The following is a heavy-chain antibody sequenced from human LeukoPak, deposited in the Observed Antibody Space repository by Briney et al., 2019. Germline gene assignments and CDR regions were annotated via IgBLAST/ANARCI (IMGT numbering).Heavy chain of an antibody. Sequence: GRSLRLACAASGITFSSYGMRWVRQPPGNGLEWVAVISYDGSNKYYADSVKGRFTISRDNSKNTLYLQMNSLRAEDTAVYYCAKSYSSSGYPWHFDYWGQGTLVTVSS. J-gene: IGHJ4*02. V-gene: IGHV3-30*18. CDR3: AKSYSSSGYPWHFDY. CDR2: ISYDGSNK. CDR1: GITFSSYG. D-gene: IGHD3-22*01.